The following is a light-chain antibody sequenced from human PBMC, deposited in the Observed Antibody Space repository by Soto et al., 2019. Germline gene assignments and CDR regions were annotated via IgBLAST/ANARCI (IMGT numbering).Light chain of an antibody. CDR3: SSYIRGSTRVV. CDR2: DVH. V-gene: IGLV2-14*03. J-gene: IGLJ2*01. Sequence: QSVLSQPASVSGSPGQSITISCTGTSSDVGGYNYVSWYQQHPGKAPKVMIYDVHKRPSGISNRFSGSKSGSTASLTISGLQVEDEADYFCSSYIRGSTRVVFGGGTKLTVL. CDR1: SSDVGGYNY.